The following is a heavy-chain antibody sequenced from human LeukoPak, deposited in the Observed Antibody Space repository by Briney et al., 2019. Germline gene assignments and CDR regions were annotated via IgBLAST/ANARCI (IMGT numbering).Heavy chain of an antibody. CDR2: IYYSGSA. CDR3: ARGSIAAAEGSHWFDP. V-gene: IGHV4-59*01. Sequence: SETLSLTCTVSGGSISNYYWSWIRQPPGKGLEWIGYIYYSGSANYNPSLKSRVTLSVDTSKNQFSLKLSSVTAADTTVYYCARGSIAAAEGSHWFDPWSQGTLVTVSS. CDR1: GGSISNYY. J-gene: IGHJ5*02. D-gene: IGHD6-13*01.